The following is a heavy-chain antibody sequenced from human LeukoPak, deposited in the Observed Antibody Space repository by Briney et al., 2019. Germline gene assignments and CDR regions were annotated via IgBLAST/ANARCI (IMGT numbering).Heavy chain of an antibody. CDR2: IYHSGST. CDR1: GYSISSGYY. V-gene: IGHV4-38-2*01. CDR3: ARTSLFWFDP. Sequence: PSETLSLTCAVSGYSISSGYYWGWIRQPPGKGLEWIGSIYHSGSTYYNPSLKSRVTISVDTSKNQFSLKLSSVTAADTAVYYCARTSLFWFDPWGQGTLVTVSS. J-gene: IGHJ5*02. D-gene: IGHD3-10*01.